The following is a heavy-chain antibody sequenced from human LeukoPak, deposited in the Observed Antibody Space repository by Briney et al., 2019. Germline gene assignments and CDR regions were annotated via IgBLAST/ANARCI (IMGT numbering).Heavy chain of an antibody. CDR2: ISYDGSNK. V-gene: IGHV3-30*07. CDR3: ARHGSITMVRGRLRYYYMDV. J-gene: IGHJ6*03. D-gene: IGHD3-10*01. CDR1: GFTFSSYA. Sequence: GGSLRLSCAASGFTFSSYAMHWVREAPGKGLEWVAVISYDGSNKYYADSVKGRFTISRDNSKNTVYLQMNSLRAEDTVVYYCARHGSITMVRGRLRYYYMDVWGKGTTVTISS.